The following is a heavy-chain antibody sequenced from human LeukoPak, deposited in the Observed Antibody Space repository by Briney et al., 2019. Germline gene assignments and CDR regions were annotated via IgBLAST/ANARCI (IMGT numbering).Heavy chain of an antibody. CDR2: MNPNSGNT. V-gene: IGHV1-8*01. Sequence: VASVQVSCKASGYTFTSYDINWVRQATGQGLAWMGWMNPNSGNTGYAQKFQGRVTMTRNTSISTAYMELSSLRSEDTAVYYCARGLRRGSSWYSFWGQGTLVTVSS. D-gene: IGHD6-13*01. J-gene: IGHJ4*02. CDR3: ARGLRRGSSWYSF. CDR1: GYTFTSYD.